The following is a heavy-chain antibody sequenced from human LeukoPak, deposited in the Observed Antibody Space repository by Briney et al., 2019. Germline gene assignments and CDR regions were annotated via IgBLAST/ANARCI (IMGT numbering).Heavy chain of an antibody. CDR2: INHSGST. CDR3: ARGRNSGFDY. CDR1: GGSFSGYY. D-gene: IGHD6-19*01. Sequence: SETLSLTCAVYGGSFSGYYWSWIRQPPGKGLEWIGEINHSGSTNYNPSLKSRVTISVDTSKNQFSLKLSSVTAADTAVYYCARGRNSGFDYWGQGTLVTVSS. V-gene: IGHV4-34*01. J-gene: IGHJ4*02.